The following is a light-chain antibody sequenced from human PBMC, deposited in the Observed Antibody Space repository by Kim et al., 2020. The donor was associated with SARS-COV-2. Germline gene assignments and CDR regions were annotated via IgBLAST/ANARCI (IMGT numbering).Light chain of an antibody. CDR3: QQFNSHPFT. J-gene: IGKJ2*01. CDR2: SAS. V-gene: IGKV1-9*01. CDR1: QGIAIY. Sequence: SASLGDKVTITCRASQGIAIYLAWYQHKPGKAPNLLIYSASTVQSGVPSMFSGSGSGTEFTLTISSLQPEDLATYYCQQFNSHPFTFGQGTKLEI.